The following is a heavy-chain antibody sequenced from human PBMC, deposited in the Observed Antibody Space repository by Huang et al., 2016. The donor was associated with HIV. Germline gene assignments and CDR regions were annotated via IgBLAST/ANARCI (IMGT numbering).Heavy chain of an antibody. Sequence: QDQLVQSGAAVMKPGSSVRVSCKASGVSFRDYAFSWVRRAPGHGFDWSGGSSPRFGLTNYERRLQVRVTISAEKSANTVYLELTRLRSGDTAVYYCAREGQNWLGKPFGALAFWGQGTEVIVSS. V-gene: IGHV1-69*10. CDR2: SSPRFGLT. CDR3: AREGQNWLGKPFGALAF. D-gene: IGHD3-16*01. CDR1: GVSFRDYA. J-gene: IGHJ4*03.